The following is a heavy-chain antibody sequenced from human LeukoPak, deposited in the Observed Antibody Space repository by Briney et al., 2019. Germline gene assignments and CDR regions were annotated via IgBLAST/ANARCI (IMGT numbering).Heavy chain of an antibody. D-gene: IGHD3-10*01. CDR1: GGSISSGSYY. J-gene: IGHJ6*03. CDR2: IYYSGST. V-gene: IGHV4-39*07. CDR3: ARALPRIWFGELTFGYYYYYMDV. Sequence: PSETLSLTCTVSGGSISSGSYYWGWIRQPPGKGLEWIGSIYYSGSTYYNPSLKSRVTISVDTSKNQFSLKLSSVTAADTAVYYCARALPRIWFGELTFGYYYYYMDVWGKGTTVTVSS.